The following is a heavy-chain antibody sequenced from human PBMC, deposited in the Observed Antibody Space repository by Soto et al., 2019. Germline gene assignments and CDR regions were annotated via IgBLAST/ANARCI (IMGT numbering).Heavy chain of an antibody. J-gene: IGHJ6*03. CDR2: ISSSSSYI. Sequence: PGGSLRLSCAAAGFTFSSYSMNWVRQAPGKGLERVSSISSSSSYIYYADSVKGRFTISRDNAKNSLYLQMNSLRAEDTAVYYCARVGYCSSTSCYARDYYYYYMDVWGKGTTVTVSS. CDR1: GFTFSSYS. CDR3: ARVGYCSSTSCYARDYYYYYMDV. D-gene: IGHD2-2*01. V-gene: IGHV3-21*01.